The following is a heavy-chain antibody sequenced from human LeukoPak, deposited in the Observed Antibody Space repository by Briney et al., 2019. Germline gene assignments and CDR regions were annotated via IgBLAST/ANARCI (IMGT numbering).Heavy chain of an antibody. CDR2: ISANSGKT. V-gene: IGHV1-18*01. D-gene: IGHD3-16*02. J-gene: IGHJ4*02. Sequence: ASVKVSCKASGYAFTDNGISWVRQAPGEGLXWMGWISANSGKTNYAQRFQGRVTMTRETSSSTVYMELRSLRSDDTAVYFCARDKNYRFDYWGQGTLVSVTS. CDR3: ARDKNYRFDY. CDR1: GYAFTDNG.